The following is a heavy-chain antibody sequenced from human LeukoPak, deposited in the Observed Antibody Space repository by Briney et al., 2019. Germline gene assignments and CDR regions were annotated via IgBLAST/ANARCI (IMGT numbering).Heavy chain of an antibody. CDR1: GFTFSSYA. J-gene: IGHJ4*02. CDR3: AQIPFRSGDYHFDY. Sequence: PGGSLRLSCAASGFTFSSYAMSWVRQTPGKGLEWVSTISGSGASTYYADSVKGRLTVSRDNSKNTLHLQMKSLRAADTAVYYCAQIPFRSGDYHFDYWGQGTLLTVSS. CDR2: ISGSGAST. D-gene: IGHD3-3*01. V-gene: IGHV3-23*01.